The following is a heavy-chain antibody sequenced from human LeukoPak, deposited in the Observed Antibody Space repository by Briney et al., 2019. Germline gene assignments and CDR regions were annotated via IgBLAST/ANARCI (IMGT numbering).Heavy chain of an antibody. V-gene: IGHV4-39*07. CDR3: ATFYYYDSSGYYPRYFDH. D-gene: IGHD3-22*01. CDR2: IYYSGST. CDR1: GGSISSSSYY. J-gene: IGHJ4*02. Sequence: PSETLSLTCTVSGGSISSSSYYWGWIRQPPGKGLEWIGSIYYSGSTYYNPSLKSRVTISVDTSKNQFSMKVNSVTAADTAVYYCATFYYYDSSGYYPRYFDHWGPGTLVTVSS.